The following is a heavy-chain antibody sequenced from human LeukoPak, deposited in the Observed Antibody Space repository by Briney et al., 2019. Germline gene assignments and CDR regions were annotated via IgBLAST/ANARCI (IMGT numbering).Heavy chain of an antibody. CDR1: GLTFSNYA. Sequence: GGSLRLSCAASGLTFSNYAMSWIRQAPGKGLEWVSTISGSGGSTYYADSVSGRFTISRDNSKNTLFLQMNTLRGEDTAVYYCTKDPVWNPSYYSYYMDVWGKGTTVTVSS. CDR2: ISGSGGST. D-gene: IGHD1-1*01. CDR3: TKDPVWNPSYYSYYMDV. J-gene: IGHJ6*03. V-gene: IGHV3-23*01.